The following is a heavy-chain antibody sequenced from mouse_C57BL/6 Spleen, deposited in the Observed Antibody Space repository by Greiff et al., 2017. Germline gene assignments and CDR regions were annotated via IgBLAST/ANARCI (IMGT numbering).Heavy chain of an antibody. CDR3: ARGYGYYGNYFDY. D-gene: IGHD2-1*01. CDR1: GYTFTSYW. J-gene: IGHJ2*01. CDR2: IHPNSGST. Sequence: QVQLQQPGAELVKPGASVKLSCKASGYTFTSYWMHWVKQRPGQGLEWIGMIHPNSGSTNYNEKFKSKATLTVDKSSSTAYMQLSSLTSEDSAVYYCARGYGYYGNYFDYWGQGTTLTVSS. V-gene: IGHV1-64*01.